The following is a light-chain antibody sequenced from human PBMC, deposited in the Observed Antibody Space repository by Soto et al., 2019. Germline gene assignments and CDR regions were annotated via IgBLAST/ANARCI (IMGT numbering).Light chain of an antibody. Sequence: EIVLTQSPGTRSLSPCQRPTLSCRASQSIRSALAWYQQKPGQPPKVLIYDASNRATGIPARFSGSGSGTDFTLTISSLEPEDFAVYYCQQRSNWPLSFGRGTKVDIK. J-gene: IGKJ4*01. CDR1: QSIRSA. V-gene: IGKV3-11*01. CDR3: QQRSNWPLS. CDR2: DAS.